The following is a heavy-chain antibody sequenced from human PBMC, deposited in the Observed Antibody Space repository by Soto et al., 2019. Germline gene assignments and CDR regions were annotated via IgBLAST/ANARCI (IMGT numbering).Heavy chain of an antibody. D-gene: IGHD1-26*01. Sequence: SETLSLTCTVSGCSISSSSYYWCWILQPPGKGLEWIGSIYYSGSTYYNPSLKSRVTISVDTSKNQFSLKLSSVTAADTAVYYCARPAGGPNPENRFEHRGQGTLVTVAS. CDR2: IYYSGST. CDR3: ARPAGGPNPENRFEH. CDR1: GCSISSSSYY. V-gene: IGHV4-39*01. J-gene: IGHJ5*02.